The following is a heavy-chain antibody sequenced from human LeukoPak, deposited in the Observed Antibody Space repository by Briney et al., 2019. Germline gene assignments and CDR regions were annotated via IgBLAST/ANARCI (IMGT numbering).Heavy chain of an antibody. CDR3: AKRGVVVRVILVGFHKEAYYFES. Sequence: GGSLRLSCAVSGITLNNYGMTWVRQAPGKGLEWVAGISDSGGSTKYADSVKGRFTISRDNPKNTLYLQMNSLRAEDTAVYFCAKRGVVVRVILVGFHKEAYYFESWGQGALVTVSS. D-gene: IGHD3-10*01. J-gene: IGHJ4*02. V-gene: IGHV3-23*01. CDR2: ISDSGGST. CDR1: GITLNNYG.